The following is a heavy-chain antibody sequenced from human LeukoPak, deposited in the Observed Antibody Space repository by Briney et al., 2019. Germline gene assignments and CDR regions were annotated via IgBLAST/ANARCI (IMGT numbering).Heavy chain of an antibody. D-gene: IGHD2-15*01. V-gene: IGHV4-34*01. J-gene: IGHJ4*02. Sequence: SETLSLTCGVYGGSFSGYYWSWIRQPPGKGLEWIGEINHSGSTNYNPSLKSRVTISVDTSKNQFSLKLSSVTAADTAVYYCARFGRGYCSGGSCYPFDYWGQGTLVTVSS. CDR1: GGSFSGYY. CDR3: ARFGRGYCSGGSCYPFDY. CDR2: INHSGST.